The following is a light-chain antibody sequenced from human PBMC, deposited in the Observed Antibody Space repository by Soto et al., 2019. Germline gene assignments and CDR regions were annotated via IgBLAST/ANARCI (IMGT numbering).Light chain of an antibody. CDR1: QSVLYSSNNKNY. CDR2: WAS. V-gene: IGKV4-1*01. J-gene: IGKJ4*01. Sequence: DIVMTQSPDSLAVSLGERATINCKSSQSVLYSSNNKNYLGWYQQKVGQPPKLLIYWASTRESGVPDRFSGSWSGPDFTLTIRSLQVEDVAVSCRQPYYSKPLTFGGGTKVEIK. CDR3: QPYYSKPLT.